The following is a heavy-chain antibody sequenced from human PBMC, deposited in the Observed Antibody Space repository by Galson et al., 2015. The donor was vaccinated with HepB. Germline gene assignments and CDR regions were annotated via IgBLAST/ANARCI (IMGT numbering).Heavy chain of an antibody. CDR3: ARGGVYYGMDV. J-gene: IGHJ6*02. Sequence: LRLSCAASGFTFSSYWMHWVRQAPGKGLVWVSRINSDGSSTSYADSVKGRFTISRDNAKNTLYLQMDSLRAEDTAVYYCARGGVYYGMDVWGQGTTVTVSS. CDR1: GFTFSSYW. CDR2: INSDGSST. V-gene: IGHV3-74*01.